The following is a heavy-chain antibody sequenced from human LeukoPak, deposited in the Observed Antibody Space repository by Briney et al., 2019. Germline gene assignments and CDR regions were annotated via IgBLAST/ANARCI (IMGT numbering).Heavy chain of an antibody. D-gene: IGHD3-9*01. CDR3: ARESYDILTGPGAFDI. Sequence: SETLSLTCTVSGGSISNYYWSWIRQPPGKGLEWIGYISYSGSTDYNPSLKSRVTISLATSKNQFSLKLSSVTAADTAVYYCARESYDILTGPGAFDIWGQGTMVTVSS. V-gene: IGHV4-59*01. J-gene: IGHJ3*02. CDR1: GGSISNYY. CDR2: ISYSGST.